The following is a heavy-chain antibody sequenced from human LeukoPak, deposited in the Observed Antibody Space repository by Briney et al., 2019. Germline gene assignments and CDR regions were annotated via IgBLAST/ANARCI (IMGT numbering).Heavy chain of an antibody. J-gene: IGHJ4*02. CDR2: IYYSGST. Sequence: SETLSLTCTVSGGSISTYYWSWIRQPPGKGLEWIGYIYYSGSTYYNPSLKSRVTISVDTSKNQFSLKLSSVTAADTAVYYCARDGYYDSSGKGFDYWGQGTLVTVSS. D-gene: IGHD3-22*01. CDR1: GGSISTYY. V-gene: IGHV4-59*12. CDR3: ARDGYYDSSGKGFDY.